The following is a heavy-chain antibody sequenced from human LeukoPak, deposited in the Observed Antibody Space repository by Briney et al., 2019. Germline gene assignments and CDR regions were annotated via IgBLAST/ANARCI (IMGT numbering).Heavy chain of an antibody. D-gene: IGHD3-3*01. V-gene: IGHV1-46*01. J-gene: IGHJ4*02. Sequence: ASVKVSCKASGDTFTIYYMHWVRQAPGQGLEWMGIINPSGGSRSYAQKFQGRVTMTRDMSTSTVYMELSSLRSEDTAVYYCATGKDSDFWSGYTAFDYWGQGTLVTVSS. CDR2: INPSGGSR. CDR3: ATGKDSDFWSGYTAFDY. CDR1: GDTFTIYY.